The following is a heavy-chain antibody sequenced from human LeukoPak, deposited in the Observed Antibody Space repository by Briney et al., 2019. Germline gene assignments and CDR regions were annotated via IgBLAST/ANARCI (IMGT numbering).Heavy chain of an antibody. J-gene: IGHJ4*02. Sequence: RESRKISGKCSDYSFTSYWIGWVRQMPGKGLEWMDIIYPGDSDTRYSPSFQGQVTISADKSISTPYLQWRSVKASDSAMYYCARHCPLQPTYYFDYWGQGTLVTVSS. CDR1: DYSFTSYW. D-gene: IGHD4-11*01. V-gene: IGHV5-51*01. CDR2: IYPGDSDT. CDR3: ARHCPLQPTYYFDY.